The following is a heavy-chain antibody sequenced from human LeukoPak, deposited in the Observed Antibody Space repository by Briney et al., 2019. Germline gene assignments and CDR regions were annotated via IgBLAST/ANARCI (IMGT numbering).Heavy chain of an antibody. CDR2: INPSGGST. V-gene: IGHV1-46*01. CDR3: ARSWIRSGRVVGYFDF. CDR1: GYTFTSYY. D-gene: IGHD5-18*01. Sequence: ASVKVSCKASGYTFTSYYMHWVRQAPGQGLEWMGLINPSGGSTNYAQEFQGRVTMTRDTSTGTVYMELSSLRFEDSAMYYCARSWIRSGRVVGYFDFWGQGIPVTVSS. J-gene: IGHJ4*02.